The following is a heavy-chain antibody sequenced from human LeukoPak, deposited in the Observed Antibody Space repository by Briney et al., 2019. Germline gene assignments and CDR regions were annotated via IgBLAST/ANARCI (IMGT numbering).Heavy chain of an antibody. D-gene: IGHD2-15*01. V-gene: IGHV1-46*01. Sequence: ASVKVSCKASGYTFTSYYMHWVRQAPGQGLEWMGIINPSGGSTSYAQKFQGRVTMTTDTSTSTAYMQLRSLRSDDTAVYYCARGDMTPDYWGQGTLVTVSS. CDR2: INPSGGST. CDR3: ARGDMTPDY. J-gene: IGHJ4*02. CDR1: GYTFTSYY.